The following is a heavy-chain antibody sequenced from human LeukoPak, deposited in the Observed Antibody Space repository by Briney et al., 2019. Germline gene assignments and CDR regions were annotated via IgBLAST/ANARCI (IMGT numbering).Heavy chain of an antibody. CDR3: AKSTGFSPGNWFDP. V-gene: IGHV3-23*01. J-gene: IGHJ5*02. CDR2: ISGNGGST. Sequence: SGGSLRLSCAASGFTFSSYAMSWVRRAPGKGLEWASGISGNGGSTDYADSVKGRCTISRDNSKNTVYLQMNSLRAEDTAVYYCAKSTGFSPGNWFDPWGQGTLVTVSS. CDR1: GFTFSSYA. D-gene: IGHD4-17*01.